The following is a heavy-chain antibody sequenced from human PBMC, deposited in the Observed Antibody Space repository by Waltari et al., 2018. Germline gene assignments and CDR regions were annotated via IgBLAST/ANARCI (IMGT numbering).Heavy chain of an antibody. D-gene: IGHD2-15*01. CDR3: ARDHYCSGGSCYSGDY. J-gene: IGHJ4*02. CDR1: GFTVSSNY. V-gene: IGHV3-53*01. Sequence: EVQLVESGGGLIQPGGSLRLSCAASGFTVSSNYMSWVRQAPGKGLEWVSVMYSGGSTYYADSVKGRFTISRDNSKNTLYLQMNSLRAEDTAVYYCARDHYCSGGSCYSGDYWGQGTLVTVSS. CDR2: MYSGGST.